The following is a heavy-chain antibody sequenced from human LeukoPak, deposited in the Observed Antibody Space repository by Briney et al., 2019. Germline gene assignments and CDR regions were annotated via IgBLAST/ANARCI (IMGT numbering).Heavy chain of an antibody. CDR2: INHGGST. Sequence: SETLSLTCAVYGGSFSGYYWSWIRQPPGKGLEWIGEINHGGSTNYNPSLKSRVTISVDTSKDQFSLKLSSVTAADTAVYYCARDSGYYNYWGQGTLVTVSS. CDR3: ARDSGYYNY. V-gene: IGHV4-34*01. D-gene: IGHD3-22*01. CDR1: GGSFSGYY. J-gene: IGHJ4*02.